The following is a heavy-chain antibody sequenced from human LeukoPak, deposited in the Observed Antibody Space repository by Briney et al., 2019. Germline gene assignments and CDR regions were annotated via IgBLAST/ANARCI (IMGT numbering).Heavy chain of an antibody. Sequence: SETLSLTCTVSGGSISSYYWSWIRQPPGKGLEWIGEINHSGSTNYNPSLKSRVTISVDTSKNQFSLKLSSVTAADTAVYYCARGWINADYWGQGTLVTVSS. J-gene: IGHJ4*02. CDR1: GGSISSYY. CDR3: ARGWINADY. V-gene: IGHV4-34*01. D-gene: IGHD5-12*01. CDR2: INHSGST.